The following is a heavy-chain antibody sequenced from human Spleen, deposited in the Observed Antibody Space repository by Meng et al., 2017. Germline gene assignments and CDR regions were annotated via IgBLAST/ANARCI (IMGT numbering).Heavy chain of an antibody. J-gene: IGHJ4*02. CDR1: GGSISSSRW. D-gene: IGHD6-19*01. CDR3: ASWIYSCGWQ. CDR2: IYHGRDT. Sequence: QRRLLESGAGVGGPLGTLALHRVVSGGSISSSRWWSLVRQPPGKGLEWIWEIYHGRDTNYNPSLKSRVTIAIDKSKNQFSLKLSSVTAADTAVYDCASWIYSCGWQWGRGTLVTVSS. V-gene: IGHV4/OR15-8*02.